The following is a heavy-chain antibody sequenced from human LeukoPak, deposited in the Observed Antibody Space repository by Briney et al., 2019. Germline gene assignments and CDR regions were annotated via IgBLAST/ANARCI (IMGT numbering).Heavy chain of an antibody. J-gene: IGHJ4*02. D-gene: IGHD6-19*01. CDR2: ISTSGDST. CDR1: GFTFSSQT. CDR3: VKNGWLDY. Sequence: GGSLRLSCAASGFTFSSQTMNWARKAPGKGLEWVAYISTSGDSTKYADSVEGRFTISRDNAENSLYLLMNSLRVEDTAVYYCVKNGWLDYWGQGILVTVSS. V-gene: IGHV3-21*06.